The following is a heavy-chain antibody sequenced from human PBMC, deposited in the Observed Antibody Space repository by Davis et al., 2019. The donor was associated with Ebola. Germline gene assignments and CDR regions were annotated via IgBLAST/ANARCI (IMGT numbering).Heavy chain of an antibody. D-gene: IGHD2-21*02. J-gene: IGHJ4*02. V-gene: IGHV3-73*01. CDR2: IRSKANSYAT. Sequence: GESLKIPCAASGFTFSGSAMHWVRQASGKGLEWVGRIRSKANSYATAYAASVKGRFTISRDDSKNTAYLQMNSLKTEDTAVYYCSVTYGSDYWGQGTLVTVSS. CDR3: SVTYGSDY. CDR1: GFTFSGSA.